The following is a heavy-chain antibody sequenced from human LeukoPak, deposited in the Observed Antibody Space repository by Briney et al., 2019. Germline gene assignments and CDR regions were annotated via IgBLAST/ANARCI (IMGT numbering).Heavy chain of an antibody. CDR1: GGTFSSYA. Sequence: SVKVSCKASGGTFSSYAISWVRQAPGQGLEWMGGIIPIFGTANYAQKFQGRVTITADKSTSTAYMELSSLRSEDTAVYYCARDGGYSYGWDYFDYWGQGTLVTVSS. J-gene: IGHJ4*02. V-gene: IGHV1-69*06. CDR3: ARDGGYSYGWDYFDY. D-gene: IGHD5-18*01. CDR2: IIPIFGTA.